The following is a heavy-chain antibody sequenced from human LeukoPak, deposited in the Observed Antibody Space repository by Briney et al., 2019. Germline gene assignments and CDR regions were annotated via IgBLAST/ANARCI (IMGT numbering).Heavy chain of an antibody. CDR1: GFTFSSYC. J-gene: IGHJ3*01. D-gene: IGHD3-22*01. CDR3: ARDPYNSDNSAFYFGAFDL. CDR2: IKQGGSGK. Sequence: GGSLRLSCAASGFTFSSYCMTWVRQAPGKGLEWVANIKQGGSGKYYMDSVKGRFTISRDNAKNSLYLQMNSLRAEDTAVYYCARDPYNSDNSAFYFGAFDLWGQGTMVTVSS. V-gene: IGHV3-7*01.